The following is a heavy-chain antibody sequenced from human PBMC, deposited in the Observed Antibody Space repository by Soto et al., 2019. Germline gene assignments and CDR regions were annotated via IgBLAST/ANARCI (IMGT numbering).Heavy chain of an antibody. V-gene: IGHV3-23*01. J-gene: IGHJ3*02. CDR3: ARDRASYCTNGVCPKPEGNDAFDI. CDR2: ISGSGGST. Sequence: GGSLRLSCAASGFTFSSYAMSWVRQAPGKGLEWVSAISGSGGSTYYADSVKGRFTISRDNSKNTLYLQMNSPRAEDTAVYYCARDRASYCTNGVCPKPEGNDAFDIWGQGTMVTVSS. CDR1: GFTFSSYA. D-gene: IGHD2-8*01.